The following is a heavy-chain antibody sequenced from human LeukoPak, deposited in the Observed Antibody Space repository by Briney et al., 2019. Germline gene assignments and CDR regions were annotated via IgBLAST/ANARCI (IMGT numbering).Heavy chain of an antibody. D-gene: IGHD5-12*01. V-gene: IGHV1-8*02. CDR1: EVSSITEA. CDR2: MNPNSGNT. Sequence: ASVKVSCKASEVSSITEAINWVRQATGQGLEWMGWMNPNSGNTGYAQKFQGRVTMTRNTSISTAYMELSSLRSEDTAVYYCAIGEIYSGYDYWGQGTLVTVSS. CDR3: AIGEIYSGYDY. J-gene: IGHJ4*02.